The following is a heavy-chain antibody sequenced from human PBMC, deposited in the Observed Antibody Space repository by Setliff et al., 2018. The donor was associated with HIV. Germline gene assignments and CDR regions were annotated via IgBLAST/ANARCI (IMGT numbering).Heavy chain of an antibody. D-gene: IGHD3-10*01. Sequence: SVKVSCKASGYTFTSYGISWVRQAPGQGLEWMGRIIPILGIANYAQKFQGRVTITADKSTSTAYMELSSLRSEDTAVYYCARGVRPSYGSGSYYWYFDLWGRGTLVTSPQ. CDR2: IIPILGIA. J-gene: IGHJ2*01. CDR3: ARGVRPSYGSGSYYWYFDL. V-gene: IGHV1-69*04. CDR1: GYTFTSYG.